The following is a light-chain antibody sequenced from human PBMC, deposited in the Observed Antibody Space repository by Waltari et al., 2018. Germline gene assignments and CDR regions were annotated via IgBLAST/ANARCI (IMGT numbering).Light chain of an antibody. V-gene: IGKV1-39*01. CDR3: QESYRTPPLT. J-gene: IGKJ4*01. Sequence: CRASQSISGYLNWYQQKPGKAPKVLIYATSSLQSGVPSRFSGSGSGTDFTLTISSLQPEDFATYYCQESYRTPPLTFGGGTKVEIK. CDR2: ATS. CDR1: QSISGY.